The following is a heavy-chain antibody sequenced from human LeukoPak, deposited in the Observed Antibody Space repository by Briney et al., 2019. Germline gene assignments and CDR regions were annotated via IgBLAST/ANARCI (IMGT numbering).Heavy chain of an antibody. V-gene: IGHV3-64D*06. Sequence: PGGSLRLSCAASGFTFDGYAMHWVRQAPGKGLEYLSAIYSDGSRTYYADSVKGRFTISRDNSKNTLYFEMSSLRVEDTAVYYCVKSPGSGWPVWGQGTLLTVSS. J-gene: IGHJ4*02. CDR1: GFTFDGYA. CDR3: VKSPGSGWPV. D-gene: IGHD6-19*01. CDR2: IYSDGSRT.